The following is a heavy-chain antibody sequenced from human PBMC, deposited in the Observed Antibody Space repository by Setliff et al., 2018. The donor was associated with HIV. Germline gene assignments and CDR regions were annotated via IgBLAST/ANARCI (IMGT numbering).Heavy chain of an antibody. V-gene: IGHV4-39*01. Sequence: SETLSLTCTVSSGSISDSRYYWGWIRQAPGKGLEWIGSIYYAGSLYYSPSLKSRLTVSVDTSKNQFSLRLSSVIAADTAVYYCARGPPGSSIGWYVGYWGQGTLVTVSS. CDR1: SGSISDSRYY. CDR3: ARGPPGSSIGWYVGY. CDR2: IYYAGSL. D-gene: IGHD6-19*01. J-gene: IGHJ4*02.